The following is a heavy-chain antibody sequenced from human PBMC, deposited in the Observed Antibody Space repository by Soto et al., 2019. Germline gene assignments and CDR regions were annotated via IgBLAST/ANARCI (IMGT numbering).Heavy chain of an antibody. J-gene: IGHJ4*02. Sequence: GGSLRLSYAASGFTFTSYAMNLVRLAPGKGLEWVSAISGTGYNTYYADSVKGRFTISRDNTKNTLYLQMNSLRAEDTAVYYCAKAGFSSSWSPTYFDYWGQGTLVTVSS. CDR2: ISGTGYNT. V-gene: IGHV3-23*01. CDR1: GFTFTSYA. D-gene: IGHD6-13*01. CDR3: AKAGFSSSWSPTYFDY.